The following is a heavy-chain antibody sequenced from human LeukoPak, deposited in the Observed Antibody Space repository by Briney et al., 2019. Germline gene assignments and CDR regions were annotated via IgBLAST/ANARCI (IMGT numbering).Heavy chain of an antibody. CDR3: ARTTTVTTLGALDI. V-gene: IGHV3-30*04. J-gene: IGHJ3*02. D-gene: IGHD4-17*01. Sequence: PGGSLRLTCEASGFTFSNFAIHWVRQAPGKGLEWVAVISYDGSNKYYSDSVKGRFTISRDNSKNTLYLQMNSLRAEDTAVYYCARTTTVTTLGALDIWGQGTMVTVSS. CDR1: GFTFSNFA. CDR2: ISYDGSNK.